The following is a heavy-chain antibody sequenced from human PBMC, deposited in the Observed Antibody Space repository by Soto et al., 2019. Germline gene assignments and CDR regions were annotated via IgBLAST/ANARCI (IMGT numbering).Heavy chain of an antibody. CDR1: GGLFSSYP. CDR3: ARGGSGYTWFNEF. D-gene: IGHD3-22*01. V-gene: IGHV1-69*01. Sequence: QAQLVQSGAEGKKPGSSVKVSCNASGGLFSSYPISWVRQVPGQGLEWMGGIIPVFQTAYYTQRFQGRVTITADEATNTAYMELSGVRSEDTAIYYCARGGSGYTWFNEFWGQGTLVTVSS. J-gene: IGHJ4*02. CDR2: IIPVFQTA.